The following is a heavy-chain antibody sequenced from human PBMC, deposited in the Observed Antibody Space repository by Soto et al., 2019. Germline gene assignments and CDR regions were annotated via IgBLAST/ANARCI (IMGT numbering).Heavy chain of an antibody. CDR2: ISYDGIIK. Sequence: PGGSLRLSCESSGCTFSSSPMHWVRQAPGKGLEWVAVISYDGIIKVYADSVQGRFTISRDISKYTLYLQMNSLRTEDTAVYYCVRDKIRGPPDYCDDWGQGTLVTVSS. J-gene: IGHJ4*02. V-gene: IGHV3-30-3*01. CDR3: VRDKIRGPPDYCDD. CDR1: GCTFSSSP.